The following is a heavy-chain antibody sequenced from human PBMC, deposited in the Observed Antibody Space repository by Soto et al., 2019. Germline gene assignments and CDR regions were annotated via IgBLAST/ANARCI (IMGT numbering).Heavy chain of an antibody. CDR1: GFTFSSYW. J-gene: IGHJ3*02. CDR3: ARVVAGQLDAFDI. CDR2: IKQDGSEK. D-gene: IGHD2-15*01. Sequence: GGSLRLSCAASGFTFSSYWMSWVRQAPGKGLEWVANIKQDGSEKYYVDSVKGRFTISRDNAKNSLYLQMNSLRAEDTAVYYCARVVAGQLDAFDIWGQGTMVTVSS. V-gene: IGHV3-7*01.